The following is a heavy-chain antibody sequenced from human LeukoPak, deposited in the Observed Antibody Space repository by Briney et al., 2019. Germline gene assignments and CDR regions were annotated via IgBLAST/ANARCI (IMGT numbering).Heavy chain of an antibody. CDR2: ISAYNGNT. D-gene: IGHD7-27*01. Sequence: ASVKVSCKASGYTFTSYGISWVRQAPGQGLEWMGWISAYNGNTNYAQKLQGRVTMTTDTSTRTAYMELSSLRSEDTAVYYCARDTNWGDGSFDYWGQGTLVTVSS. J-gene: IGHJ4*02. CDR3: ARDTNWGDGSFDY. V-gene: IGHV1-18*01. CDR1: GYTFTSYG.